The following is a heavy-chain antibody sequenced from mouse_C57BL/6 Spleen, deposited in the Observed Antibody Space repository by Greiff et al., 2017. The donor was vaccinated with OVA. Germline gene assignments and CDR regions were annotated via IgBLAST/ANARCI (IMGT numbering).Heavy chain of an antibody. D-gene: IGHD2-4*01. CDR3: TRGIYYDYDGAWFAY. J-gene: IGHJ3*01. CDR1: GFTFSSYA. V-gene: IGHV5-9-1*02. CDR2: LSSGGDYI. Sequence: EVQGVESGEGLVKPGGSLKLSCAASGFTFSSYAMSWVRQTPEKRLEWVAYLSSGGDYIYYADTVKGRFTLSRDNARNTLYLQMSSLKSGDTAMYYCTRGIYYDYDGAWFAYWGQGTLVTVSA.